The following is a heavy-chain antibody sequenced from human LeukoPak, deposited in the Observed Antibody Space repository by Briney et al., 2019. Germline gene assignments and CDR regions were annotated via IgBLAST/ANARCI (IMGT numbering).Heavy chain of an antibody. J-gene: IGHJ4*02. Sequence: ASVKVSCKASGYTFTGYYMHWVRQAPGQGLEWMGWINPNSGGTNYAQKFQGRVTMTRDTSISTAYMELSRLRSDDTAVYYRAIGIYYGDYALDYWGQGTLVTVSS. D-gene: IGHD4-17*01. CDR3: AIGIYYGDYALDY. CDR2: INPNSGGT. CDR1: GYTFTGYY. V-gene: IGHV1-2*02.